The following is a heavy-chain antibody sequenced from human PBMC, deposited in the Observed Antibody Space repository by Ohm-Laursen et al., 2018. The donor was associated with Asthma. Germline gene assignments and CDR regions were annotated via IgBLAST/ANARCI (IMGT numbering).Heavy chain of an antibody. J-gene: IGHJ3*02. CDR2: IYNGGST. V-gene: IGHV3-53*01. CDR1: GITVSANY. Sequence: SLRLSCAASGITVSANYMSWVRQAPGKGLEWVPVIYNGGSTYHADSVRGRFTISRDNSKNTLYLQMNSLRGEDTAVYYCVRAHSGSYSYAFDIWGQGTVVTVSS. CDR3: VRAHSGSYSYAFDI. D-gene: IGHD1-26*01.